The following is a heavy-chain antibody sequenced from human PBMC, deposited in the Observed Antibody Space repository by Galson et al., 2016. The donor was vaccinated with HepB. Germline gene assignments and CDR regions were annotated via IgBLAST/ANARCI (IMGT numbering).Heavy chain of an antibody. J-gene: IGHJ4*02. D-gene: IGHD3-3*01. Sequence: SLRLSCAASGFTFGNYAMSWVRQAPGKGLEWVSTISGSGHNTYYADSGKGRFSISRDNSKNTLFLDMYSLRADDMALYYCARHSEVFGDSKTDYWGQETLVTVSS. V-gene: IGHV3-23*01. CDR3: ARHSEVFGDSKTDY. CDR2: ISGSGHNT. CDR1: GFTFGNYA.